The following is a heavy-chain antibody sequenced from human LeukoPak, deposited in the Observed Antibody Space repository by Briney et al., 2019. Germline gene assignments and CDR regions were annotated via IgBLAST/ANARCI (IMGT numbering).Heavy chain of an antibody. Sequence: GGSLRLSCAASGFTFSIYAMSWVRQAPGKGLEWVSAISGSGGSTYYTDSVKGRFTISRDNSKNTLYLQMNSLRAEDTAVYYCAKVDFYDTSGYYGPTFLDYWGQGTLVTVSS. CDR2: ISGSGGST. D-gene: IGHD3-22*01. CDR3: AKVDFYDTSGYYGPTFLDY. J-gene: IGHJ4*02. V-gene: IGHV3-23*01. CDR1: GFTFSIYA.